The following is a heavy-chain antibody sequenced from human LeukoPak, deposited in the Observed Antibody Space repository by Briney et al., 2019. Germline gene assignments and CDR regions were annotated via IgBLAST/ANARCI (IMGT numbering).Heavy chain of an antibody. D-gene: IGHD1-26*01. V-gene: IGHV4-59*01. CDR2: IYYSGST. Sequence: SEILSLTCTVSGGSISSYYWSWIRQPPGKGLEWIGYIYYSGSTNYNPSLKSRVTISVDTSKNQFSLKLSSVTAADTAVYYCARARYPPLYYWGQGTLVTVSS. CDR1: GGSISSYY. CDR3: ARARYPPLYY. J-gene: IGHJ4*02.